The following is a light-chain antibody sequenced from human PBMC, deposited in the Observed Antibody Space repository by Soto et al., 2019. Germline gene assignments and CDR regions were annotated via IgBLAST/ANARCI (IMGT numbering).Light chain of an antibody. CDR2: GAS. CDR3: QHYGAAPIT. V-gene: IGKV3-20*01. CDR1: QSVGGN. J-gene: IGKJ5*01. Sequence: EIVLTQSPGSLSLSPVDRATLSCRASQSVGGNVAWYQQIPGQPPKLLIFGASSRATGIADKFSGSGSGTDFTLTISRLEPADFALYYCQHYGAAPITFGQGTRLEIK.